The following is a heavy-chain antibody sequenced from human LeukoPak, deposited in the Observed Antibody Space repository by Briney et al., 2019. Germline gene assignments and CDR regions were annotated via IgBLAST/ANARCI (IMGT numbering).Heavy chain of an antibody. CDR3: AKIDGSYFDY. Sequence: GGSLRLSCAASGFTFSSYAMSGVRQPPGKGLEWVSTISGSGGSTYYADSVKGRFTISRDNSKNTLYLQMNSLRAEDTAVYSCAKIDGSYFDYWGQGTLVTVSS. V-gene: IGHV3-23*01. J-gene: IGHJ4*02. CDR2: ISGSGGST. CDR1: GFTFSSYA. D-gene: IGHD1-26*01.